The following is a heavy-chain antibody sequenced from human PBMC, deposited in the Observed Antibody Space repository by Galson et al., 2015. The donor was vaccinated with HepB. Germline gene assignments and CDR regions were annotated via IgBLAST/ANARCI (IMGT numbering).Heavy chain of an antibody. Sequence: SVKVSCKVSGFSIRDLSMHWVRQAPGKGLEWMGGFDLEDGERLYAQKFQGRVTMTEDTSTDIAHVELSSLRSEDTAMYYCVTDRTSMVRGEYYFAYWGQGTLVTVSS. D-gene: IGHD3-10*01. CDR1: GFSIRDLS. V-gene: IGHV1-24*01. J-gene: IGHJ4*02. CDR2: FDLEDGER. CDR3: VTDRTSMVRGEYYFAY.